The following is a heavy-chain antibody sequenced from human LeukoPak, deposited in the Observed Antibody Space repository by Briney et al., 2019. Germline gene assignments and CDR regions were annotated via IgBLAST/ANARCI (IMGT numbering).Heavy chain of an antibody. CDR2: ISSSGSTI. V-gene: IGHV3-48*03. Sequence: GGSLRLSCAVSGFTFSSYEMNWVRQAPGKGLDWVSYISSSGSTIYYADSVKGRFTISRYNAKNSLYLQMNSLRAEDTAVYYCARDLGFGELLSDYYYYYGMDVWGKGTTVTVSS. CDR1: GFTFSSYE. D-gene: IGHD3-10*01. J-gene: IGHJ6*04. CDR3: ARDLGFGELLSDYYYYYGMDV.